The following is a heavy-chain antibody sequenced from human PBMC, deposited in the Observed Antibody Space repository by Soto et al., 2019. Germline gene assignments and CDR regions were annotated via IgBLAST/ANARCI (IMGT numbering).Heavy chain of an antibody. CDR3: AREYCSSTSCLNWFDP. CDR1: RFKFSNYS. J-gene: IGHJ5*02. Sequence: PGGSLRLPYAASRFKFSNYSMSWVRQDKGKGLEWVSYISSSSSTIYYADSVKGRFTISRDNAKNSLYLQMNSLRAEDTAVYYCAREYCSSTSCLNWFDPWGQGTLVTVSS. CDR2: ISSSSSTI. V-gene: IGHV3-48*01. D-gene: IGHD2-2*01.